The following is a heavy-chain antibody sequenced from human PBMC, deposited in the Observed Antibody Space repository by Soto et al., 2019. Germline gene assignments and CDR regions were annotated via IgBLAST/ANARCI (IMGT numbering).Heavy chain of an antibody. CDR2: ISWNSGSV. J-gene: IGHJ4*02. Sequence: PGGSLRLSCGASGFTFDGFAMHWVRQAPGKGLEWVSGISWNSGSVAYADSVKGRFTISRDNAKNSLYLQMNSLRAEDTAVYYCAKDLVLRYFDWLLYGSYFDYWGQGTLVTVSS. D-gene: IGHD3-9*01. CDR1: GFTFDGFA. V-gene: IGHV3-9*01. CDR3: AKDLVLRYFDWLLYGSYFDY.